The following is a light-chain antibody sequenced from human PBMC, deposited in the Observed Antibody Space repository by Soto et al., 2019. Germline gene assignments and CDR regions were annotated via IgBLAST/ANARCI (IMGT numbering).Light chain of an antibody. CDR3: QQRSKFLWT. CDR1: QSVSSY. V-gene: IGKV3-11*01. CDR2: DTS. Sequence: EIVLTQSPATLSLSPGERATLSCRASQSVSSYLAWYQQKPCQAPRLLMYDTSNRAPGIPARFSGSGSGTDFTLTISSLEPEDFAVYFCQQRSKFLWTFGQGTKVDI. J-gene: IGKJ1*01.